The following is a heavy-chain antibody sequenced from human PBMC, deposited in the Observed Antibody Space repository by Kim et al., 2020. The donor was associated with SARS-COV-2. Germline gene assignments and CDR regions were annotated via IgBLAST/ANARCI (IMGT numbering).Heavy chain of an antibody. CDR3: VRVSKPEGHFDY. J-gene: IGHJ4*02. V-gene: IGHV4-30-2*06. Sequence: THYSPSLSSRVAISVDTSKNQFSLRLNSVTAADAAVYCCVRVSKPEGHFDYWGQGALVTVSS. CDR2: T.